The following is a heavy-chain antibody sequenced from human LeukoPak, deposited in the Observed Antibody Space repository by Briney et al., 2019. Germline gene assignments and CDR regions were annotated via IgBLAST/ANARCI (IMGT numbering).Heavy chain of an antibody. CDR1: GGSINSYY. Sequence: SETLSLTCTVSGGSINSYYWSWIRQPPGKGLEWIGYIYHSGSTDYNPSLKSRVTISVDTSQNHFSLKLSSATAADTAVYYCARSSRGTSDYYGMDVWGQGTTVTVSS. D-gene: IGHD1-1*01. CDR2: IYHSGST. J-gene: IGHJ6*02. CDR3: ARSSRGTSDYYGMDV. V-gene: IGHV4-59*01.